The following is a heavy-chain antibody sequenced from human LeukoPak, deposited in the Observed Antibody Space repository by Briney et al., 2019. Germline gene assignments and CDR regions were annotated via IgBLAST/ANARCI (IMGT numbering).Heavy chain of an antibody. CDR3: AKDWSHSGSYYFDY. CDR2: IKQDGSEK. V-gene: IGHV3-7*03. CDR1: GFTFSSYW. D-gene: IGHD1-26*01. Sequence: GGSLRLSCAASGFTFSSYWMSWVRQAPGKGLEWVANIKQDGSEKYYVDSVKGRFTISRDNAKNSLYLQMNSLRAEDTAVYYCAKDWSHSGSYYFDYWGQGTLVTVSS. J-gene: IGHJ4*02.